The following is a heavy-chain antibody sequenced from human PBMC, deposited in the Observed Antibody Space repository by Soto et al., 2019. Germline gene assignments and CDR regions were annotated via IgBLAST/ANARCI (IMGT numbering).Heavy chain of an antibody. CDR1: GGSISSYY. V-gene: IGHV4-59*08. CDR2: IYYSGNT. J-gene: IGHJ4*02. CDR3: ARHDYSNYPFDY. Sequence: SETLSLTCTVSGGSISSYYWSRIRQPPGKGLEWIGYIYYSGNTNYNPSPKSRVTISVDTSKNQCSLKLSSVTAADTAVYYCARHDYSNYPFDYWGQGTLVTVSS. D-gene: IGHD4-4*01.